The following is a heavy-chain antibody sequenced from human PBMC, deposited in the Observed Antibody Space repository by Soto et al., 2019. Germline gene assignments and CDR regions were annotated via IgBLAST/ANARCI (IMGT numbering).Heavy chain of an antibody. D-gene: IGHD2-2*01. CDR2: ITSSSSTI. CDR3: ARDIVVVPIAANDH. Sequence: EVQLVESGGGSVQPGGSLRLSCAASGFTFSRYSMKWVRQAPGKGLEWVSYITSSSSTIYYADSVKGRFTISRDNAKNSLYLQMNSLRAEDTAVYYCARDIVVVPIAANDHWGQGILVTVSS. CDR1: GFTFSRYS. J-gene: IGHJ4*02. V-gene: IGHV3-48*01.